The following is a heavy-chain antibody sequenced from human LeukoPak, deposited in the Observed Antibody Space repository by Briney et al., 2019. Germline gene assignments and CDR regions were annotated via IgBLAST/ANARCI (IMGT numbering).Heavy chain of an antibody. J-gene: IGHJ5*02. Sequence: GGSLRLSCAASGFTFSSYDMHWVRQATGKGLEWVSAIGTAGDTYYPGSVKGRFTISGENAKNSLYLQMNSLRAEDTAVYYCAKNYYSSSPFDPWGQGTLVTVSS. CDR1: GFTFSSYD. V-gene: IGHV3-13*01. CDR3: AKNYYSSSPFDP. CDR2: IGTAGDT. D-gene: IGHD6-13*01.